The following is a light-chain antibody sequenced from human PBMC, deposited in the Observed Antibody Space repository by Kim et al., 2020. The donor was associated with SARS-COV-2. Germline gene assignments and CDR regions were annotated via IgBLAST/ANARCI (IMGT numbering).Light chain of an antibody. J-gene: IGLJ3*02. CDR3: QSYDSSLSAWV. Sequence: QSGNVSCTWTHSNIGAGYDVHWYQNIPGAAPSLLMFGNINRPSGVPDRFSGSQSGTSASLAITGLQAEDEAYYSCQSYDSSLSAWVFGGGTQLTVL. CDR1: HSNIGAGYD. V-gene: IGLV1-40*01. CDR2: GNI.